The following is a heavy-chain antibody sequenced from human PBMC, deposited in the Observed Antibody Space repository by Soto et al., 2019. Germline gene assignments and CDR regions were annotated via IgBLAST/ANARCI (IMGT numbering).Heavy chain of an antibody. CDR3: AKGPWIQLWPLRVDY. Sequence: GGSLRLSCAASGFTFSSYAVSWVRQAPGKGLEWVSAISGSGGSTYYADSVKGRFTISRDNSKNTLYLQMNSLRAEDTAVYYCAKGPWIQLWPLRVDYWGQGTLVTVSS. V-gene: IGHV3-23*01. CDR2: ISGSGGST. CDR1: GFTFSSYA. J-gene: IGHJ4*02. D-gene: IGHD5-18*01.